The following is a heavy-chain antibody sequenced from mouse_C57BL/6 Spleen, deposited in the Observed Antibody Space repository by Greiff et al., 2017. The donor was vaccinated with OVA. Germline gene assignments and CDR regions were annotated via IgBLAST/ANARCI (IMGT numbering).Heavy chain of an antibody. Sequence: QVQLQQPGAELVKPGASVTVSCKASGYTFTSYWMHWVKQTPGQGLEWIGRIHPSDSDTTYNQKFKGKAILTVDKSSSTAYMQLSSLTSEDSAVDYCAIDYSNYRYFDVWGTGTTVTVSS. J-gene: IGHJ1*03. CDR3: AIDYSNYRYFDV. CDR2: IHPSDSDT. CDR1: GYTFTSYW. D-gene: IGHD2-5*01. V-gene: IGHV1-74*01.